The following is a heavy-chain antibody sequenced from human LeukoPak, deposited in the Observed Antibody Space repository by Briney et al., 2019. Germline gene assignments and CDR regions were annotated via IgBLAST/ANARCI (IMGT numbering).Heavy chain of an antibody. CDR1: GFTFSSYS. V-gene: IGHV3-21*05. D-gene: IGHD2-15*01. CDR2: INSGSGVI. Sequence: PGGSLRLSCAASGFTFSSYSMKWVRQVPGKGLEWVSYINSGSGVIYYADSVKGRFSISRDRSKNIPYLQMNSLRAEDTAIYYCAKNGDRGAYCSGGSCYPYYYYNMDVWGKGTTVTISS. J-gene: IGHJ6*03. CDR3: AKNGDRGAYCSGGSCYPYYYYNMDV.